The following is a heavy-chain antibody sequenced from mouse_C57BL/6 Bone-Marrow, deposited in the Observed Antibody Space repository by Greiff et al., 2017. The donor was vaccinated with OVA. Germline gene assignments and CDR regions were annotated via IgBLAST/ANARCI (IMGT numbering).Heavy chain of an antibody. CDR1: GYTFTDYY. Sequence: VQGVESGAELVRPGASVKLSCKASGYTFTDYYINWVKQRPGQGLEWIARIYPGSGNTYYNEKFKGKATLTAEKSSSTAYMQLSSLTSEDSAVYFCARRATVVARRYFDVWGTGTTVTVSS. V-gene: IGHV1-76*01. D-gene: IGHD1-1*01. CDR2: IYPGSGNT. CDR3: ARRATVVARRYFDV. J-gene: IGHJ1*03.